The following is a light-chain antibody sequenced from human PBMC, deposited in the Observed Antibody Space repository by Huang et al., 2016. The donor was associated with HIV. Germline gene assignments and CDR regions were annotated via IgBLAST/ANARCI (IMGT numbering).Light chain of an antibody. V-gene: IGKV1-5*01. J-gene: IGKJ2*01. CDR2: DAS. CDR3: QQYNSYPYT. CDR1: QGLSSW. Sequence: DIQMTQSPSTLSASVGDRVTITCRASQGLSSWLAWYQKKPEKATKLLIADASSLESGVPSRFSGSGSGTEFTLTISSLQPDNFATYYCQQYNSYPYTFGQGTKLEIK.